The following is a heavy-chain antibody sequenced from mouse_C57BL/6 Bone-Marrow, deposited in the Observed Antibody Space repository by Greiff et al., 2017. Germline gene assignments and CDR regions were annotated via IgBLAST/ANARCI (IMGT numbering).Heavy chain of an antibody. J-gene: IGHJ3*01. D-gene: IGHD3-2*02. CDR2: IRNKANNHAT. CDR3: TRPGSSGVWD. CDR1: GFTFSDAW. Sequence: EVKVVASGGGLVQPGGSMKLSCAASGFTFSDAWMDWVRQSPEKGLEWVAEIRNKANNHATYYAESVKGRFTISRDDSKSSVYLQMNSLRAEDTGIYYCTRPGSSGVWDWGQGTLVTVSA. V-gene: IGHV6-6*01.